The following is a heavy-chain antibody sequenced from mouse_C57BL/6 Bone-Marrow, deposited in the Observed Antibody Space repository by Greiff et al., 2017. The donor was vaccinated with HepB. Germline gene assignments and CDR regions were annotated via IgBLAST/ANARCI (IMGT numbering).Heavy chain of an antibody. CDR2: INPGSGGT. D-gene: IGHD1-1*01. Sequence: VQLQESGAELVRPGTSVKVSCKASGYAFTNYLIEWVKQRPGQGLEWIGVINPGSGGTNYNEKFKGKATLTADKSSSTAYMQLSSLTSEDSAVYFCARSALRVMDYWGQGTSVTVSS. CDR3: ARSALRVMDY. CDR1: GYAFTNYL. J-gene: IGHJ4*01. V-gene: IGHV1-54*01.